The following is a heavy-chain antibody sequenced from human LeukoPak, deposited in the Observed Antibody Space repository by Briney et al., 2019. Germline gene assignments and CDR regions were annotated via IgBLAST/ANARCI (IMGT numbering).Heavy chain of an antibody. CDR3: ARAREQLVGYYYYYMDV. CDR2: ISSSSSYI. V-gene: IGHV3-21*01. Sequence: SCKVSGYTPTELSMHWVRQAPGKGLEWVSSISSSSSYIYYADSVKGRFTISRDNAKNSLYLQMNSLRAEDTAVYYCARAREQLVGYYYYYMDVWGKGTTVTVSS. J-gene: IGHJ6*03. D-gene: IGHD6-6*01. CDR1: GYTPTELS.